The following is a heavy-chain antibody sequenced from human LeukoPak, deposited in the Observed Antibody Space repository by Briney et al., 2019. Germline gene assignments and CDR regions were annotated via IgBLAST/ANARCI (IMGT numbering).Heavy chain of an antibody. V-gene: IGHV1-2*02. J-gene: IGHJ4*02. Sequence: AASVKVSCKASGYTFTGYYMHWVRQAPGQGLEWMGWISPNSGGTNYAQKFQGRVTMTRDTSISTAYMELSRLRSDDTAVYYCARDRYDILTGYYYFDYWGQGTLVTVSS. CDR3: ARDRYDILTGYYYFDY. CDR2: ISPNSGGT. D-gene: IGHD3-9*01. CDR1: GYTFTGYY.